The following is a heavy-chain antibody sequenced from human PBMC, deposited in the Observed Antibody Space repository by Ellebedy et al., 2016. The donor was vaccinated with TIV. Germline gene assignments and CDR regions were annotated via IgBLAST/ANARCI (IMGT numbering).Heavy chain of an antibody. V-gene: IGHV3-66*01. CDR3: ARDALWFGELSLGFDY. CDR1: GFTVSSNY. Sequence: PGGSLRLSCAASGFTVSSNYMSWVRQAPGKGLEWVSVIYSGGSTYYADSVKGRFTISRDYSKNTLYLQMNSLRAEDTAVYYCARDALWFGELSLGFDYWGQGTLVTVSS. J-gene: IGHJ4*02. CDR2: IYSGGST. D-gene: IGHD3-10*01.